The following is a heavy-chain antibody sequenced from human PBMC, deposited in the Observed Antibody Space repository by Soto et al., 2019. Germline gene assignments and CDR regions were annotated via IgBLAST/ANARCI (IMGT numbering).Heavy chain of an antibody. CDR2: ISSSSSTI. Sequence: EVQLVESGGGLVQPGGSLRLSCAASGFTFSSYSMNWVRQAPGKGLEWVSYISSSSSTIYYADSVKGRFTISRDNAKNSLYVQMNSLRAEDTAVYYCARSRVYYYYYMDVWGKGTTVTVSS. J-gene: IGHJ6*03. V-gene: IGHV3-48*01. CDR3: ARSRVYYYYYMDV. CDR1: GFTFSSYS.